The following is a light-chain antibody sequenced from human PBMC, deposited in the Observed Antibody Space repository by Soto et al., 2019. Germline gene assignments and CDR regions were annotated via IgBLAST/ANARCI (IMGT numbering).Light chain of an antibody. CDR3: LQDFNYPIT. J-gene: IGKJ5*01. V-gene: IGKV1-6*01. Sequence: AIQLTQSPSSLSASVGDRVTISCRAGRDIRNVLAWYQHAPGKDPKCLIYGASILHSGVPSRFSGSGSGTDFTLTISSLLPEDFATYYCLQDFNYPITFGQGTRLEIK. CDR1: RDIRNV. CDR2: GAS.